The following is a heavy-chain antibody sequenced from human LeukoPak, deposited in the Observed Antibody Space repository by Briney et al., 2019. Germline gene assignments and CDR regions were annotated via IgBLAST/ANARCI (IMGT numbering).Heavy chain of an antibody. CDR2: IIPIFGTA. V-gene: IGHV1-69*05. CDR3: ARSVVPEGGLDP. Sequence: ASVKVSCKASGGTFSSYAISWVRQAPGQGLEWMGGIIPIFGTANYAQKFQGRVTMTTDESTSTAYMELSSLRSEDTAVYYCARSVVPEGGLDPWGQGTLVTVSS. J-gene: IGHJ5*02. D-gene: IGHD2-2*01. CDR1: GGTFSSYA.